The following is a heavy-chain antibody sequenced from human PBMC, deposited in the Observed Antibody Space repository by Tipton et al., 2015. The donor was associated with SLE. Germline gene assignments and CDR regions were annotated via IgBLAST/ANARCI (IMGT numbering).Heavy chain of an antibody. CDR3: ARESTVTTSDY. Sequence: SLRLSCAASGFTFSNYGMHWVRQAPGKGLEWVAVIWYDGSNKYYADSVKGRFTISRDNSKNTLYLQMNSLRAEDTAVYYCARESTVTTSDYWGQGTLVTVSS. CDR1: GFTFSNYG. V-gene: IGHV3-33*01. CDR2: IWYDGSNK. J-gene: IGHJ4*02. D-gene: IGHD4-17*01.